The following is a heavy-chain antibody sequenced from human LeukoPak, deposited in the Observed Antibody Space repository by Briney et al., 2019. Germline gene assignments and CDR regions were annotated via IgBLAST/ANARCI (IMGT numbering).Heavy chain of an antibody. CDR3: ARDRKRAKLLWFGELSHFDY. CDR2: INPNNGNT. Sequence: ASVKVSCKASGYTFTSYGISWVRQAPGQGLEWMGRINPNNGNTNYAQKLQGRVTMTTDTSTSTAYMELRSLRSDDTAVYYCARDRKRAKLLWFGELSHFDYWGQGTLVTVSS. D-gene: IGHD3-10*01. CDR1: GYTFTSYG. V-gene: IGHV1-18*01. J-gene: IGHJ4*02.